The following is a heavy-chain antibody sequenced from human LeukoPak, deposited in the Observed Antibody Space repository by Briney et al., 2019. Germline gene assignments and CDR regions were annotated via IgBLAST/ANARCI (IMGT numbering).Heavy chain of an antibody. Sequence: GGSLRLSCAASGFTFSSDAMSWGRQAPGKGVEWVSAISHIGGSTYYADSVKGRFTISRDNSKNTLYLQMNTLRSEDTATYYCAKGGWLGIFQNYYMDVWGKGTTVTVSS. V-gene: IGHV3-23*01. CDR2: ISHIGGST. CDR3: AKGGWLGIFQNYYMDV. D-gene: IGHD6-19*01. CDR1: GFTFSSDA. J-gene: IGHJ6*03.